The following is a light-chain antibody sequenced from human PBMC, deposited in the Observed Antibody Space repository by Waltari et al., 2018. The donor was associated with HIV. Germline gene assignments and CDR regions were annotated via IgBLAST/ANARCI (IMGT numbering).Light chain of an antibody. CDR2: AAS. CDR1: QSVSSSS. V-gene: IGKV3-20*01. CDR3: QQYGSSPPGT. Sequence: EIVLTQSPGTLSLSPGERATLPCRASQSVSSSSLAWYQQKPGQAPRLLIYAASSRATGIPDRFSGSGSGTDFTLTISRLEPEDFAVYYCQQYGSSPPGTFGQGTKVEIK. J-gene: IGKJ1*01.